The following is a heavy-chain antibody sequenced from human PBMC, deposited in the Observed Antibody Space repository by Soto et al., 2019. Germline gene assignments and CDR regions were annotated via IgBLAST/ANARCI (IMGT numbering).Heavy chain of an antibody. Sequence: GGSLRLSCTASGFTFGDYAMSWVRQAPGKGLEWVGFIRSKAYGGTTEYAAAVKGRFTIPRDDSKSIAYLQMNSLKTEDTAVYYCTRDLPYSYGPRGYSGSDLGPLGGMDVWGQGTTVTVSS. V-gene: IGHV3-49*04. CDR1: GFTFGDYA. CDR3: TRDLPYSYGPRGYSGSDLGPLGGMDV. D-gene: IGHD5-12*01. J-gene: IGHJ6*02. CDR2: IRSKAYGGTT.